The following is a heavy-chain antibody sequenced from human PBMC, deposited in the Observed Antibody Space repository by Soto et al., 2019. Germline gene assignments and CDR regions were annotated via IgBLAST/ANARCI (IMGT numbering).Heavy chain of an antibody. CDR3: ARSQGVKGDTAYDY. Sequence: SETLSLTCTVSGGSISSYYWSWIRQPAGKGLEWIGRIYTSGSTNYNPSLKSRVTMSVDTSKNQFSLKLSSVTAADTAVYYCARSQGVKGDTAYDYWGPGTLVTVSS. V-gene: IGHV4-4*07. J-gene: IGHJ4*02. CDR1: GGSISSYY. CDR2: IYTSGST. D-gene: IGHD5-18*01.